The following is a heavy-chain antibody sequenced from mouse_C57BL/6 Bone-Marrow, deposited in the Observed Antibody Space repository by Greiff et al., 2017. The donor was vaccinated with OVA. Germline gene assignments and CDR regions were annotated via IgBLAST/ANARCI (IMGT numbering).Heavy chain of an antibody. Sequence: EVQLVESEGGLVQPGSSMKLSCTASGFTFSDYYMAWVRQVPEKGLEWVANINYDGSSTYYLDSLKSRFIISRDNAKNILYLQMSSMKSEDTATYYCARERTGRDYFDYWGQGTTLTVSS. CDR1: GFTFSDYY. J-gene: IGHJ2*01. D-gene: IGHD4-1*01. V-gene: IGHV5-16*01. CDR2: INYDGSST. CDR3: ARERTGRDYFDY.